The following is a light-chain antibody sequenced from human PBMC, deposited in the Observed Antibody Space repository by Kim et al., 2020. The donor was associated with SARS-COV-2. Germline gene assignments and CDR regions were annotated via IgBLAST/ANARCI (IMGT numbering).Light chain of an antibody. V-gene: IGKV3-20*01. CDR3: QQYPNSPRT. J-gene: IGKJ1*01. Sequence: SPGWRATPSCRASQSLSNNYLAWYQQKPGQAPRLRIHGASTRATGTPDRFSGSGSGTDFTLTIIRLEPEDFAVYYCQQYPNSPRTFGQGTKVDIK. CDR1: QSLSNNY. CDR2: GAS.